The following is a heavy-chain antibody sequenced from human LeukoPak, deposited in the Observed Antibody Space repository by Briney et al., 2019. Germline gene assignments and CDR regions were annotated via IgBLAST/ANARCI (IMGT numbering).Heavy chain of an antibody. J-gene: IGHJ3*02. D-gene: IGHD2-21*02. CDR3: ASSCGGGCYSRAFDI. CDR2: MNPNSGNT. V-gene: IGHV1-8*01. Sequence: ASVKDSCKASGYTLTSYDINWVRQATGQGLEWMGWMNPNSGNTGYAQKFQGRVTMTRNTSISTAYMELSSLRSEDTAVYYCASSCGGGCYSRAFDIWGQGTMVTVSS. CDR1: GYTLTSYD.